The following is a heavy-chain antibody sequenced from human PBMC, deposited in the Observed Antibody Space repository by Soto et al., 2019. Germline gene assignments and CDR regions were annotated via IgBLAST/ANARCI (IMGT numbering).Heavy chain of an antibody. CDR3: ARSGSSSIAAPTMIYYYYYGMDV. CDR1: GGTFSSYA. V-gene: IGHV1-69*13. Sequence: SVKGSCKASGGTFSSYAISWVRQAPGQGLEWMGGIIPIFGTANYAQKFQGRVTITADESTSTAYMELSSLRSEDTAVYYCARSGSSSIAAPTMIYYYYYGMDVWGQGTTVTVSS. J-gene: IGHJ6*02. CDR2: IIPIFGTA. D-gene: IGHD6-6*01.